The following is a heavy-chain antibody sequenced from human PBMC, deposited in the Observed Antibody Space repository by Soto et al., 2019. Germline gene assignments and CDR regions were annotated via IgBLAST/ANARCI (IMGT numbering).Heavy chain of an antibody. CDR3: AKGGYSGYDTHYYYYYFMDV. D-gene: IGHD5-12*01. V-gene: IGHV3-9*01. CDR2: ISWDSGII. Sequence: EVQLVESGGGLVQPGRSLRLSCAASGITFEDYAMHWVRQVPGKSLEWVSGISWDSGIIGYAGSVKGRFTISRENAKKSLYLQMNSLRGEDTALYYCAKGGYSGYDTHYYYYYFMDVWGKGTTVTVSS. CDR1: GITFEDYA. J-gene: IGHJ6*03.